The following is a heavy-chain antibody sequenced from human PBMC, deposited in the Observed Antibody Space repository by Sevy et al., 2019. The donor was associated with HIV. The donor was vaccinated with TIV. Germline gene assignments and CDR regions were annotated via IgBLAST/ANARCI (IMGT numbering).Heavy chain of an antibody. D-gene: IGHD2-2*01. J-gene: IGHJ5*02. CDR1: GGSISSSSYY. CDR2: INHSGST. Sequence: SETLSLTCTVSGGSISSSSYYWGWIRQSPGKGLEWIGEINHSGSTHYNPSLKSRVTISVDTSKNQFSLRLNSVTAADTAVYYCARAPPVVVVPGAPSWFDPWGQGTLVTVSS. CDR3: ARAPPVVVVPGAPSWFDP. V-gene: IGHV4-39*07.